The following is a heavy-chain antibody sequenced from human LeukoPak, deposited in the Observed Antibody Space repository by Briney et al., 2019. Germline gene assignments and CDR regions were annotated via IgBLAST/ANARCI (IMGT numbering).Heavy chain of an antibody. V-gene: IGHV3-30*02. CDR3: ARGGPDYYDSSGYYFDY. J-gene: IGHJ4*02. CDR1: GFTFSNYG. CDR2: MRYDGSDK. Sequence: GGSLRLSCAASGFTFSNYGMHWVRQAPGKGLEWVAIMRYDGSDKYYADSVKGRFTISRDNSKNTLYLQMNSLRAEDTAVYFCARGGPDYYDSSGYYFDYWGQGTLVTVSS. D-gene: IGHD3-22*01.